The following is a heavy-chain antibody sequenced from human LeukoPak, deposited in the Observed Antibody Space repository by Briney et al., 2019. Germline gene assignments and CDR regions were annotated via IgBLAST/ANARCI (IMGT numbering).Heavy chain of an antibody. V-gene: IGHV4-38-2*01. Sequence: SETLSLTCAVSGYSINNGYYWGWIRQTPGKGLEWIGSMYYNRDTYYNPSLSSRVIMSIDTSKNVFSLKLNSVTAADTAVYYCAKTVYYYDSSVYFDVFDIWGQGKMVAVSS. CDR2: MYYNRDT. D-gene: IGHD3-22*01. J-gene: IGHJ3*02. CDR3: AKTVYYYDSSVYFDVFDI. CDR1: GYSINNGYY.